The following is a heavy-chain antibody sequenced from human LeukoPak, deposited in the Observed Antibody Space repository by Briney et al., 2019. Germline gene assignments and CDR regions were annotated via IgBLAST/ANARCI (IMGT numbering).Heavy chain of an antibody. CDR3: ARAISSSWSFYYYYMDV. CDR2: IKQDGSEK. V-gene: IGHV3-7*01. Sequence: PGGSLRLSCAASGFTFSSYWMSWVHQAPGKGLKWVANIKQDGSEKYYVDSVKGRFTISRDNAKNSLYLQMNSLRAEDTAVYYCARAISSSWSFYYYYMDVWGKGTTVTVSS. D-gene: IGHD6-13*01. CDR1: GFTFSSYW. J-gene: IGHJ6*03.